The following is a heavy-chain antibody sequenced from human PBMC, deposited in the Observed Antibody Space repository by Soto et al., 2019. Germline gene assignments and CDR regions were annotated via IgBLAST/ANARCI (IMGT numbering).Heavy chain of an antibody. J-gene: IGHJ6*03. V-gene: IGHV1-18*01. CDR1: GYTFTSYG. CDR3: ARGGRSGPNGDYYYMDV. CDR2: ISAYNGNT. Sequence: QVPLVQSGAEVKKPGASVKVSCKASGYTFTSYGISWVRQAPGQGLEWMGWISAYNGNTNYAQKLQGRVTMTTDTSTSSAYMELRSLRSDDTAVYYCARGGRSGPNGDYYYMDVWGKGTTVTVSS. D-gene: IGHD3-3*01.